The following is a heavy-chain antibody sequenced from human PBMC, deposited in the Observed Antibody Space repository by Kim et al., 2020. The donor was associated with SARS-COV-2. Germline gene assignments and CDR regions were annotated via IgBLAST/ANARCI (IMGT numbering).Heavy chain of an antibody. V-gene: IGHV1-3*01. D-gene: IGHD3-22*01. CDR3: ARDSSGYYRFDAFDI. J-gene: IGHJ3*02. Sequence: QKFQGRVTITRDTSASTAYMELSSLRSEDTAVYYCARDSSGYYRFDAFDIWGQGTMVTVSS.